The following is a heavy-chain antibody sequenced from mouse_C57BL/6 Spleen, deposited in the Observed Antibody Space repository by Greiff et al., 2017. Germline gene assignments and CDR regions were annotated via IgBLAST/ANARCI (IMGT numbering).Heavy chain of an antibody. Sequence: VQLQQSGAELVKPGASVKISRKASGYAFSSYWMNWVKQRPGKGLEWIGQIYPGDGDTNYNGKLKGKGTLTADKSSSAAYMQISSLTSEDSAVYFCARSGYGNYGGYFDYWGQGTTLTVSS. V-gene: IGHV1-80*01. D-gene: IGHD2-10*02. CDR2: IYPGDGDT. CDR1: GYAFSSYW. J-gene: IGHJ2*01. CDR3: ARSGYGNYGGYFDY.